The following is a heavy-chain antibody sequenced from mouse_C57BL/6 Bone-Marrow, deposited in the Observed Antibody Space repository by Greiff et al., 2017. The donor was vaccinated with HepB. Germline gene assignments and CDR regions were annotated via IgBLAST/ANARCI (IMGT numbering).Heavy chain of an antibody. CDR2: IYPGDGDT. D-gene: IGHD1-1*01. CDR1: GYAFSSYW. V-gene: IGHV1-80*01. J-gene: IGHJ3*01. Sequence: QVQLQQSGAELVKPGASAKISCKASGYAFSSYWMNWVKQRPGKGLEWIGQIYPGDGDTNYNGKFKGKATLTADKSSSTAYMQLSSLTSEDSAVYFCARGDYYGSKWFAYWGQGTLVTVSA. CDR3: ARGDYYGSKWFAY.